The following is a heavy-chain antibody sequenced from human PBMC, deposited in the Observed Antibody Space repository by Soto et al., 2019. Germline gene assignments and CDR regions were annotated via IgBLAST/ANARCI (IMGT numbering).Heavy chain of an antibody. J-gene: IGHJ4*02. CDR3: ARLSVGATDELDY. D-gene: IGHD1-26*01. V-gene: IGHV3-74*01. CDR1: GFTFSSYW. Sequence: GGSLRLPCAASGFTFSSYWMHWVRQAPGKGLVWVSRINSDGSSTSYADSVKGRFTISRDNAKNTLYLQMNSLRAEDTAVYYCARLSVGATDELDYWGQGTLVTVSS. CDR2: INSDGSST.